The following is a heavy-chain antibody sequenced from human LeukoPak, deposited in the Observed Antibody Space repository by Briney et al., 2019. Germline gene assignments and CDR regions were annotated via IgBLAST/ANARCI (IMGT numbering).Heavy chain of an antibody. J-gene: IGHJ4*02. Sequence: SGPTLVKPTQTLTLTCTFSGFSLSTSGVGVGWIRQPPGNALEWLSLIYWHDDERYSPSLKSRLTITKDTSKNQADLTMTNMDPVDTATYYCAHRRGDGYSYGVLLVWGQGILVTVSS. CDR2: IYWHDDE. V-gene: IGHV2-5*01. CDR1: GFSLSTSGVG. CDR3: AHRRGDGYSYGVLLV. D-gene: IGHD5-18*01.